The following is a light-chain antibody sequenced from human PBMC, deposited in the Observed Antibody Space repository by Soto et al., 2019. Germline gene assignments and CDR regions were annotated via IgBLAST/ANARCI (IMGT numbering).Light chain of an antibody. J-gene: IGLJ3*02. CDR2: DVS. V-gene: IGLV2-14*01. CDR1: SSDIGHYNS. CDR3: SSYTTSTTNGV. Sequence: QSVLTQPASVSGSPGQSITISCTGASSDIGHYNSVYWYQHHPGRAPKLMIYDVSHRPSGVSTRFSGSKSGNTASLTISGLQAEDEADYYCSSYTTSTTNGVFGGGTKLTVL.